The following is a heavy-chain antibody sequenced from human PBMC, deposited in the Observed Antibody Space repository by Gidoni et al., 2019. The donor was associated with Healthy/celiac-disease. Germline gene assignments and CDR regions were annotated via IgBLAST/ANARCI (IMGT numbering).Heavy chain of an antibody. CDR3: ARSRGSGSYSDYYYYGMDV. CDR1: GFTFSSYA. Sequence: QVQLVESGGGVVQPGRSLRRSCAASGFTFSSYAMPWVRQAPGKGLEGVAVISYDGSNKYYADSVKGRFTISRDNSKNTLYLQMNSLRAEDTAVYYCARSRGSGSYSDYYYYGMDVWGQGTTVTVSS. V-gene: IGHV3-30-3*01. CDR2: ISYDGSNK. J-gene: IGHJ6*02. D-gene: IGHD1-26*01.